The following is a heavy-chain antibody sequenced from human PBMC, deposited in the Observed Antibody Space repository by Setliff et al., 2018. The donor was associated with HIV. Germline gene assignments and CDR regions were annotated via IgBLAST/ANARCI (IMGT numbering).Heavy chain of an antibody. Sequence: PGGSLRLSCAASGFTFSSYEMDWFRQAPGKGLEWVSYITGSSDTIYYADSVKGRFTISRDNSWDTVDLQMNTLRAEDTAVYYCAKVPLFVVVPAALGGMDVWGQGTTVTVSS. D-gene: IGHD2-2*01. CDR2: ITGSSDTI. CDR3: AKVPLFVVVPAALGGMDV. J-gene: IGHJ6*02. V-gene: IGHV3-48*03. CDR1: GFTFSSYE.